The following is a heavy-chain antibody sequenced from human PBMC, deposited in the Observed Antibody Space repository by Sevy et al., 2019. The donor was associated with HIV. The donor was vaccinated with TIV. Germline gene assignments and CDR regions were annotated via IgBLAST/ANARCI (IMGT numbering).Heavy chain of an antibody. CDR3: ATTKDYYDTSGYPFDS. CDR2: FDPEDDEK. V-gene: IGHV1-24*01. D-gene: IGHD3-22*01. CDR1: GYTLTELS. Sequence: ASVKVSCKVSGYTLTELSMHWVRQAPGKGLEWMGTFDPEDDEKIYSQKFQGRVTMTEDTSTDTAYTELSRLRSEDTAVYYCATTKDYYDTSGYPFDSWGQGILVTVSS. J-gene: IGHJ4*02.